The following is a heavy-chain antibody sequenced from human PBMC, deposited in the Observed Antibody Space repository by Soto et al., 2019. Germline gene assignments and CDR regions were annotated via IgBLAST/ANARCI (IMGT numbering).Heavy chain of an antibody. Sequence: ESGGGLVQPGGSLRLSCAASGFTFSSYAMNWVRQAPGKGLEWVSAISGSGGGTHYADSVKGRFTISRDNSKNTLCLQMKSLRAEDTAVYYCASMSGTLDYWGQGTLVTVSS. CDR1: GFTFSSYA. CDR3: ASMSGTLDY. CDR2: ISGSGGGT. J-gene: IGHJ4*02. D-gene: IGHD6-13*01. V-gene: IGHV3-23*01.